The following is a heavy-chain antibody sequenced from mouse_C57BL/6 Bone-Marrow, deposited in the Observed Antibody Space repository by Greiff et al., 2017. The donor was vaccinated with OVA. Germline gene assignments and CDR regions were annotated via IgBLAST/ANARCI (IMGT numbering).Heavy chain of an antibody. Sequence: EVQGVESGGDLVKPGGSLKLSCAASGFTFSSYGLSWVRQTPDKRLEWVATISSGGSYTYYPDSVKGRFTISRGNAKNTLYLQMSSLKSEDTAMYYCARHGAYWGQGTLGTVSA. CDR2: ISSGGSYT. CDR3: ARHGAY. V-gene: IGHV5-6*01. CDR1: GFTFSSYG. J-gene: IGHJ3*01.